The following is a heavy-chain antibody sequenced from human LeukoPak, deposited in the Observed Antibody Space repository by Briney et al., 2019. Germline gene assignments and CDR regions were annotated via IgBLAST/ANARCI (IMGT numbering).Heavy chain of an antibody. J-gene: IGHJ3*02. V-gene: IGHV3-30-3*01. D-gene: IGHD4-17*01. Sequence: GGSLRLSCAASGFTFSSYAMNWVRQAPGKGLEWVTAISYDGSNKYYADSVKGRFTISRDNSKNTLYLQMNSLRTEDTAVYYCAKEHGDYGNAFDIWGQGTMVTVSS. CDR2: ISYDGSNK. CDR3: AKEHGDYGNAFDI. CDR1: GFTFSSYA.